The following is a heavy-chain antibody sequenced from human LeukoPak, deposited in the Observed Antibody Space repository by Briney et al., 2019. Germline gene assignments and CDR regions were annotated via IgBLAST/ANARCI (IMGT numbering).Heavy chain of an antibody. V-gene: IGHV3-72*01. CDR3: ARAVIVGATGAFDI. CDR1: GFTFSDHY. Sequence: PGGSLRLSCAASGFTFSDHYMDWVRQAPGKGLEWVGRTRNKANSYTTEYAASVKGRFTISRDDSKNSLYLQMNRLKTEDTAVYYCARAVIVGATGAFDIWGQGTMVTVSS. J-gene: IGHJ3*02. CDR2: TRNKANSYTT. D-gene: IGHD1-26*01.